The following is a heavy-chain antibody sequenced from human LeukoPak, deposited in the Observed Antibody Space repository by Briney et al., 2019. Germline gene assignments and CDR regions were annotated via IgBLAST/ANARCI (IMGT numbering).Heavy chain of an antibody. CDR2: ISSGSSTI. D-gene: IGHD1-7*01. Sequence: PGGSLRLSCAASGFIFNNYDMNWVRQAPGKGLEWVSYISSGSSTIYYADSVKGRFTISRDNAKNSLYLHMNSLRTEDTALYYCAKVELELRAFDIWGQGTMVTVSS. J-gene: IGHJ3*02. CDR3: AKVELELRAFDI. V-gene: IGHV3-48*04. CDR1: GFIFNNYD.